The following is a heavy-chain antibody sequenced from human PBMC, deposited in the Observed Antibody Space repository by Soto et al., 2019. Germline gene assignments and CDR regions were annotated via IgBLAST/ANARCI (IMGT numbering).Heavy chain of an antibody. CDR1: GGSIRSGGYY. V-gene: IGHV4-31*03. J-gene: IGHJ6*02. D-gene: IGHD3-16*01. Sequence: QVQLQESGPGLVKPSQTLSLTCTVSGGSIRSGGYYWSWIRQHPGKGMEWIGYIYYSGSTYYNPSLKSRVTIEVDTPKNQFSLKLRSVTAEDTAVYYCARASDGGYPYYDYGMYVWGQGTTVTVAS. CDR2: IYYSGST. CDR3: ARASDGGYPYYDYGMYV.